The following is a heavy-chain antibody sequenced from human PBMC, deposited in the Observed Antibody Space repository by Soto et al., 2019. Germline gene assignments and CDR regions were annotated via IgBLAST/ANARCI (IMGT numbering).Heavy chain of an antibody. Sequence: ASVKVACKASGYTFGNNDISWVRLATGQGLEWMGWMNPNSGNTGYAQKFQGRVSMTRNTSITTAYLELSSLRSDDTAIYYCARMATSGTLNWFDPWGQGTLATVSS. CDR3: ARMATSGTLNWFDP. CDR1: GYTFGNND. V-gene: IGHV1-8*01. J-gene: IGHJ5*02. CDR2: MNPNSGNT.